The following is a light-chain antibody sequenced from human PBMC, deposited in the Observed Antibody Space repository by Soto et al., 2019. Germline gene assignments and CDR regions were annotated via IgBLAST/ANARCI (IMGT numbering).Light chain of an antibody. J-gene: IGKJ2*01. Sequence: EIVMTQSPATLSVSPGERATLSCRASQSVSSYLAWYQQKPGQAPRLLIYGASTRATGIPARFSGSGSGTEFILTISSLQSEDFAVYYCQQYNEWPPGYTFGQGTKIEIK. CDR1: QSVSSY. V-gene: IGKV3-15*01. CDR2: GAS. CDR3: QQYNEWPPGYT.